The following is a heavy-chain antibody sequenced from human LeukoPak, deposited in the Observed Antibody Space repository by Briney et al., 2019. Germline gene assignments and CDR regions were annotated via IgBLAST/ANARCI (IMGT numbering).Heavy chain of an antibody. D-gene: IGHD2-15*01. J-gene: IGHJ2*01. V-gene: IGHV4-59*01. Sequence: SETLSLTCTVSGGSISSYYWSWIRQPPGKGLEWIGNIYYSGSTNYNPSLKSRVTISVDTSKNQFSLELRSVTAADTAVYYCARRVVDSRWYFDVWGGGTLITVSS. CDR1: GGSISSYY. CDR3: ARRVVDSRWYFDV. CDR2: IYYSGST.